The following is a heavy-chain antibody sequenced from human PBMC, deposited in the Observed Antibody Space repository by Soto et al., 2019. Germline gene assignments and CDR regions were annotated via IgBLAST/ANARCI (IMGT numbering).Heavy chain of an antibody. D-gene: IGHD2-15*01. Sequence: SETLSLTCTVSGGSISSYYWSWIRQPPGKGLEWIGYISYSGSTNYNPSLKSRVAISVDTSKNQFSLKLSSVTAADTAVYYCARRGKLVVAATKGMDVWGQGTTVSVSS. J-gene: IGHJ6*02. CDR2: ISYSGST. CDR3: ARRGKLVVAATKGMDV. CDR1: GGSISSYY. V-gene: IGHV4-59*12.